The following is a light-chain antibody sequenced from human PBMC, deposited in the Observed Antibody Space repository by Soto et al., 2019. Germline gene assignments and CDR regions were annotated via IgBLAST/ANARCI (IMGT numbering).Light chain of an antibody. CDR1: SSNIGNNY. CDR3: EAWDSSLHAVV. J-gene: IGLJ2*01. Sequence: QSVLTQPPSVSAAPGQRVTISCSGSSSNIGNNYVSWYYQLPGTAPKLLIYDNYKRPSGIPDRFSGSKSGTSATLGITGLQSGDEADYYCEAWDSSLHAVVFGGGTKLTV. V-gene: IGLV1-51*01. CDR2: DNY.